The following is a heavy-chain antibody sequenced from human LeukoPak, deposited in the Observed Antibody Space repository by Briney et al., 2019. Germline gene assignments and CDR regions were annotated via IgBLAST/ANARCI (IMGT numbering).Heavy chain of an antibody. D-gene: IGHD3-22*01. V-gene: IGHV3-48*01. CDR2: ISSSSSTI. CDR3: ATYSYYYDSSGSLSYYFDY. CDR1: GFTFSSYS. Sequence: GGSLRLSCAASGFTFSSYSMTWVRQAPGKGLEWVSYISSSSSTIYYADSVKGRFTISRDNSKNTLYLQMNSLRAEDTAVYYCATYSYYYDSSGSLSYYFDYWGQGTLVTVSS. J-gene: IGHJ4*02.